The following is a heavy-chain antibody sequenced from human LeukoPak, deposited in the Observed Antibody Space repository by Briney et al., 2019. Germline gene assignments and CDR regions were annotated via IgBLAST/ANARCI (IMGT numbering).Heavy chain of an antibody. CDR2: ISYDGSNI. D-gene: IGHD3-22*01. CDR3: ARKAPKITMIKGGFDY. Sequence: GGSLRLSCAASGFTFSSYAMHWVRQAPGKGLEWVAVISYDGSNIYYADSVKGRFTISRDNAKNSLYLQMNSLRAEDTAVYYCARKAPKITMIKGGFDYWGQGTLVTVSS. V-gene: IGHV3-30-3*01. J-gene: IGHJ4*02. CDR1: GFTFSSYA.